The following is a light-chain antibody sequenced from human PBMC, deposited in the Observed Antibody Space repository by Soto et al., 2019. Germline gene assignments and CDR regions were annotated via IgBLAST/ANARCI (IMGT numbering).Light chain of an antibody. Sequence: QSALTQPASVSGSPGQSITISCTGTSSDVGGYKFVSWYQQHPGNAPKLIIYEVSNRPSGVSNRFSGSKSGNTASLTISGLQAEYEADYYCSSYTRSSSVVFGGGTKRTVL. CDR3: SSYTRSSSVV. CDR2: EVS. CDR1: SSDVGGYKF. V-gene: IGLV2-14*01. J-gene: IGLJ2*01.